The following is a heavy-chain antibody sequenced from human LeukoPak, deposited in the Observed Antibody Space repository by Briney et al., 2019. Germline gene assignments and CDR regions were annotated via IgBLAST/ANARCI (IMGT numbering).Heavy chain of an antibody. CDR1: GYTFTSYD. CDR2: MNPNSGNT. J-gene: IGHJ6*03. D-gene: IGHD1-20*01. V-gene: IGHV1-8*01. CDR3: AINNWNDGYMDV. Sequence: ASVKVSCKASGYTFTSYDINWVRQATGQGLEWMGWMNPNSGNTGYAQKFQGRATMTRNTSISTAYMELSSLRSEDTAVYYCAINNWNDGYMDVWGRGTTVTVSS.